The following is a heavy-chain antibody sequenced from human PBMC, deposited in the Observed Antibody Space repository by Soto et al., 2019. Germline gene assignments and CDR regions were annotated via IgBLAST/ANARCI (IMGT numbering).Heavy chain of an antibody. Sequence: GASVKVSCKASGFTFTSSAMQWVRQARGQRLEWIGWIVVGSGNTNYAQKFQERVTITRDMSTSTAYMELSSLRSEDTAVYYCAAGLLWFGELPHAFDYWGQGTLVTVSS. CDR3: AAGLLWFGELPHAFDY. D-gene: IGHD3-10*01. V-gene: IGHV1-58*02. J-gene: IGHJ4*02. CDR2: IVVGSGNT. CDR1: GFTFTSSA.